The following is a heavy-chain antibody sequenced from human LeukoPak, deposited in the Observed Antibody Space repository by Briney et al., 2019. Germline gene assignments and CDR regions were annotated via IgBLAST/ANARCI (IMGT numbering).Heavy chain of an antibody. J-gene: IGHJ4*02. V-gene: IGHV3-23*01. CDR2: IHVNDGNT. CDR1: GFTFSSYA. D-gene: IGHD2-2*01. CDR3: ARSFRPCSSTSCYFSLDF. Sequence: PGGSLRLSCAASGFTFSSYAMNWVRQAPGKGLEWVSSIHVNDGNTYYAESVKGRFTISRDNSKDTLYLQVNSRRAEDTAAYYCARSFRPCSSTSCYFSLDFWGQGIQVAVSS.